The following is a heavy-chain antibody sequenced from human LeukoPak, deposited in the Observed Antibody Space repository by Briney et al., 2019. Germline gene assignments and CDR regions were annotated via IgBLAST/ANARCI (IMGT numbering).Heavy chain of an antibody. V-gene: IGHV3-23*01. D-gene: IGHD5-18*01. J-gene: IGHJ4*02. Sequence: GGSLRLSCVASGFTFSSYAMTWVRQAPGKGLYWVSLISGSGGSTDYAGSVKGRFTISRDNSKNTLYLQLNSLRAEDTAVYYCAKLSGYNYGALDYWGQGALVTVSS. CDR1: GFTFSSYA. CDR3: AKLSGYNYGALDY. CDR2: ISGSGGST.